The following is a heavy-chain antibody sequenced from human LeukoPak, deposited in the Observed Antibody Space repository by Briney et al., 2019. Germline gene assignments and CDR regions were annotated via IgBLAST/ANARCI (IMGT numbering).Heavy chain of an antibody. D-gene: IGHD3-9*01. Sequence: GASVKVSCKASGYTFTSYGISWVRQAPGQGLEWMGWISAYNGNTNYAQKLQGRVTMTTDTSTSTAYMELRSLRSDDTGVYYCAREALDYDTLTGYYRGGYFDYWGQGTLATVSS. CDR1: GYTFTSYG. J-gene: IGHJ4*02. CDR3: AREALDYDTLTGYYRGGYFDY. V-gene: IGHV1-18*01. CDR2: ISAYNGNT.